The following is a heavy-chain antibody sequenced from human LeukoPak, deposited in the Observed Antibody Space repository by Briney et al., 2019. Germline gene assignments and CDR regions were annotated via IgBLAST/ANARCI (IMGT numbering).Heavy chain of an antibody. CDR2: ISGSGGST. CDR3: ARGPPITMIVVAQAFDI. J-gene: IGHJ3*02. Sequence: GGSLRLSCAASGFTFSSYAMSWVRQAPGKGLEWVSAISGSGGSTYYADSVKGRFTISRDNSKNTLYLQMNSLRAEDTAVYYCARGPPITMIVVAQAFDIWGQGTMVTVSS. D-gene: IGHD3-22*01. CDR1: GFTFSSYA. V-gene: IGHV3-23*01.